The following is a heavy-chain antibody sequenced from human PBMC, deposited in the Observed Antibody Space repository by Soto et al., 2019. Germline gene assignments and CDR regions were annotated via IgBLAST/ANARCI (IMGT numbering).Heavy chain of an antibody. CDR3: TSPSPSLLGFGDAHHNFDY. V-gene: IGHV1-69*06. D-gene: IGHD3-10*01. CDR1: GGTFSSYA. Sequence: QVQLVQSGAEVKKPGSSVKVSCKASGGTFSSYAISWVRQAPGQGLEWMGGIIPIFGTANYAQKFQGRVTITADKSTSTAYRELSSVSSAETAVYYCTSPSPSLLGFGDAHHNFDYRVQGALVTVS. CDR2: IIPIFGTA. J-gene: IGHJ4*02.